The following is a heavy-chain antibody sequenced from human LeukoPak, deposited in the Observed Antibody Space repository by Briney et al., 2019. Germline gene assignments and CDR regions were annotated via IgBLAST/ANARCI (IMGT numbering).Heavy chain of an antibody. V-gene: IGHV3-30*18. D-gene: IGHD3-10*01. CDR3: VKVITMGRGVIKNYYGMDV. CDR1: GFTFSSYG. J-gene: IGHJ6*04. Sequence: GGSLSLSCAASGFTFSSYGMHWVRQAPGKGLEWVGVISYDGSNKYYAYSVKRRSTISRDNSKNTLYLQMNSLRAEDTAVYYCVKVITMGRGVIKNYYGMDVWGKGTTVTVSS. CDR2: ISYDGSNK.